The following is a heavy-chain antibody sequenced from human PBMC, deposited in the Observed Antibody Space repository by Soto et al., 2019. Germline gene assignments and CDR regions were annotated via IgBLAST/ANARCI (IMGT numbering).Heavy chain of an antibody. Sequence: SETLSLTCIVSGGSISNYYWSWIRQPPGKGLEWIGYIYYSGSTNYNPSLTSRVTISVDTSKNQFSLKLSSVTAADTAVYYCARHRYSYGVYYFDYWGQGTLVTVSP. J-gene: IGHJ4*02. CDR2: IYYSGST. CDR1: GGSISNYY. CDR3: ARHRYSYGVYYFDY. V-gene: IGHV4-59*08. D-gene: IGHD5-18*01.